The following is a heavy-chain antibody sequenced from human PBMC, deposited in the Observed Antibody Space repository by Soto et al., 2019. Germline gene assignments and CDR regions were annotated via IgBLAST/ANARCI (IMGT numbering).Heavy chain of an antibody. CDR2: INHGGSS. Sequence: TLSLTCAVYGGSFSGYYWSWIRQPPGKGLEWIGEINHGGSSNYNPSLKSRVTISLDTSKNQFSLKLSSVTAADTAVYYCARGIVAATSDTYYYYYGMDVWGQGTTVTVS. CDR1: GGSFSGYY. D-gene: IGHD2-15*01. V-gene: IGHV4-34*01. J-gene: IGHJ6*02. CDR3: ARGIVAATSDTYYYYYGMDV.